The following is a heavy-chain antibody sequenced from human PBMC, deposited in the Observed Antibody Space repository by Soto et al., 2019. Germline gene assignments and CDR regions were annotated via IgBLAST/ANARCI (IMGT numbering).Heavy chain of an antibody. J-gene: IGHJ4*02. D-gene: IGHD6-13*01. CDR3: TTDPGSSLFDY. V-gene: IGHV3-15*01. CDR1: GFTFSNAW. Sequence: GGSLRLSCAASGFTFSNAWISWVRQAPGKGLEWVGRIKSKTDGGTTDYAAPVKGRFTISRDDSKNTLYLQMNSLKTEDTAVYYCTTDPGSSLFDYWGQGTLVTVSS. CDR2: IKSKTDGGTT.